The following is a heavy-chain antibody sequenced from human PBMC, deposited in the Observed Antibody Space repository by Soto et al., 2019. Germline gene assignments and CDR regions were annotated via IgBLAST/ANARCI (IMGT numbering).Heavy chain of an antibody. J-gene: IGHJ5*02. D-gene: IGHD1-26*01. CDR3: ARVAYSGSYYGSWFDP. CDR1: GFTFSSYA. V-gene: IGHV3-30-3*01. Sequence: GGSLRLSCAASGFTFSSYAMHWVRQAPGKGLEWVAVISYDGSNKYYADSVKGRFTISRDNSKNTLYLQMNSLRAEDTAVYYCARVAYSGSYYGSWFDPWGQGTLVTVSS. CDR2: ISYDGSNK.